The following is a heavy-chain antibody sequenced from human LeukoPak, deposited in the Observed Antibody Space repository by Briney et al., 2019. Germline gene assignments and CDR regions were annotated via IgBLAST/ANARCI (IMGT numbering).Heavy chain of an antibody. J-gene: IGHJ4*02. Sequence: GASVKVSCKASGYTFTGYYIHWVRQAPGQGLEWMGWINPNSGATNYAQKFQGRVTMTRDTSISTAYMELSTLRSDDTAVYYCVQFELDYWGQGTLVTVSS. D-gene: IGHD1-7*01. CDR3: VQFELDY. V-gene: IGHV1-2*02. CDR2: INPNSGAT. CDR1: GYTFTGYY.